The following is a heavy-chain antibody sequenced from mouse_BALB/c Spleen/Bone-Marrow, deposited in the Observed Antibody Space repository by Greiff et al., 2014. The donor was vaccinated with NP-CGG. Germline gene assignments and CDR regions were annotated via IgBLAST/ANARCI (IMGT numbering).Heavy chain of an antibody. V-gene: IGHV1-7*01. J-gene: IGHJ4*01. D-gene: IGHD1-1*01. Sequence: QVQLKESGAELAKPGASVKMSCKASGYTFTSYWMHWVKQRPGQGLEWIGYINPSTGYTEYNQKFKDKATLTADKSSSTAYMQLSSLTSEDSAVYYCARPPYYYGSSYDAMAYWGQGTSVTVSS. CDR1: GYTFTSYW. CDR2: INPSTGYT. CDR3: ARPPYYYGSSYDAMAY.